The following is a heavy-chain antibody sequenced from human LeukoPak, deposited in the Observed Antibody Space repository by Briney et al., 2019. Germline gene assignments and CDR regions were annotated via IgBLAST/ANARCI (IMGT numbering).Heavy chain of an antibody. CDR1: GGTFSSYA. J-gene: IGHJ6*02. CDR2: IIPIFGTA. Sequence: SVKVSCKASGGTFSSYAISWVRQAPGQGLEWMGGIIPIFGTANYAQKFQGRVTITADESTSTAYMELSSLRSEDTAVYYCAREVGAAAYYYYGMDVWGQGTTVTVSS. CDR3: AREVGAAAYYYYGMDV. D-gene: IGHD6-13*01. V-gene: IGHV1-69*01.